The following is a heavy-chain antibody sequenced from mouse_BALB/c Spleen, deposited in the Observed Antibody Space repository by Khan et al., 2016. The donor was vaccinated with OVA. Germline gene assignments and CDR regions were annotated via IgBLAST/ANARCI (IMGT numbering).Heavy chain of an antibody. J-gene: IGHJ4*01. D-gene: IGHD2-2*01. V-gene: IGHV3-2*02. CDR3: ARRAYVYDEAMDY. CDR2: ISYSGST. Sequence: EVQLQESGPGLVKPSQSLSLTCTVTGYSITSDYAWNWIRQFPGNKLEWMGYISYSGSTSYNPSLKSRISITRDTSKNQFFLQLNSVTTEDTATYYCARRAYVYDEAMDYWGQGTSVTVSS. CDR1: GYSITSDYA.